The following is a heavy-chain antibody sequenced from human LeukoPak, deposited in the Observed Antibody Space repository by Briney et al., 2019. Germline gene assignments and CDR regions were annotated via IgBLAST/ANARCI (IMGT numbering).Heavy chain of an antibody. D-gene: IGHD6-19*01. CDR1: GGSISSSSYY. V-gene: IGHV4-39*01. CDR2: IYYSGST. CDR3: ARYRYSSGWINWFDP. Sequence: SETLSLTCTVSGGSISSSSYYWGWIRQSPGKGLEWIGSIYYSGSTYYNPSLKSRVTISVDTSKNQFSLKLSSVTAADTAVYYCARYRYSSGWINWFDPWGQGTLVTVSS. J-gene: IGHJ5*02.